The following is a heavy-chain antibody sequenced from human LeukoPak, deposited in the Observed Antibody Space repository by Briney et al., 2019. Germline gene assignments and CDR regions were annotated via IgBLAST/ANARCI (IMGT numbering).Heavy chain of an antibody. Sequence: PGGSLRLSCAASGFTFSDYAMSWVRQAPGKGLEWVSAISGSGGSTYYADSVKGRFTISRDNSKNTLYLQMSSLRAEDTAVYYCATVFSSSNEFFDYWGQGALVTVSS. J-gene: IGHJ4*02. D-gene: IGHD2-2*01. CDR1: GFTFSDYA. CDR2: ISGSGGST. CDR3: ATVFSSSNEFFDY. V-gene: IGHV3-23*01.